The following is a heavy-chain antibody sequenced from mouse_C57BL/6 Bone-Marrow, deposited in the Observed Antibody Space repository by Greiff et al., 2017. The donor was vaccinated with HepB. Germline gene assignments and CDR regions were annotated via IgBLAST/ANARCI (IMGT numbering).Heavy chain of an antibody. D-gene: IGHD1-1*01. Sequence: VQLQQSGAELVRPGASVKLSCTASGFNIKDDYMHWVKQRPEQGLEWIGWIDPENGDTEYASKFQGKATITADTSSNTAYLQLSSLTSEDTAVYYCTPYYDGSSYWYFDVWGTGTTVTVSS. CDR3: TPYYDGSSYWYFDV. J-gene: IGHJ1*03. CDR2: IDPENGDT. V-gene: IGHV14-4*01. CDR1: GFNIKDDY.